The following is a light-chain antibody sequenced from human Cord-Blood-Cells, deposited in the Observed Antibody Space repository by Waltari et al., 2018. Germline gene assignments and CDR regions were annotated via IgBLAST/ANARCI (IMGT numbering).Light chain of an antibody. CDR2: GEA. J-gene: IGKJ1*01. CDR1: QSVSSSY. Sequence: EIVLTQSPGTLSLSPGERATLSCRASQSVSSSYLAWYQQKPGQAPRLLIYGEASRATGIPDRFSGSGSGTDFTLTISRLEPEDVAVYYCQQYGSSPATFGQGTKVEIK. V-gene: IGKV3-20*01. CDR3: QQYGSSPAT.